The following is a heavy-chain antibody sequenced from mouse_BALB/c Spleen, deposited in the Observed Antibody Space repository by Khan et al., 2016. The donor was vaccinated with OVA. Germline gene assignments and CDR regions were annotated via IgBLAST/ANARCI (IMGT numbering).Heavy chain of an antibody. CDR3: ARRYYYGHWYFDV. CDR2: ISYSGST. CDR1: CYSIPSDFA. J-gene: IGHJ1*01. Sequence: EVQLQESGPGLVKPSQSLSLTCTVSCYSIPSDFAWNWIRQLPGNKLEWMAYISYSGSTSYPPSLKSRVSITRDTSKNQFFLQLNSVTPADTAPYYCARRYYYGHWYFDVWGAGTTVTVSS. D-gene: IGHD1-1*01. V-gene: IGHV3-2*02.